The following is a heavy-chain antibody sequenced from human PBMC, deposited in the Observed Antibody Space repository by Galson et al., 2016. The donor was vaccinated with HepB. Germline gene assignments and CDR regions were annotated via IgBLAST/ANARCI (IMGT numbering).Heavy chain of an antibody. V-gene: IGHV3-9*01. Sequence: SLRLSCAASGFTFDDYAMHWVRQAPGKGLEWVSGISWNSGSIGYADSVKGRFTISRDNAQNSLYLQMNSLRAEDTALYYCAKDIRSGSGSVHYYYGMDVWGQGTTVTVSS. D-gene: IGHD3-10*01. CDR3: AKDIRSGSGSVHYYYGMDV. CDR2: ISWNSGSI. CDR1: GFTFDDYA. J-gene: IGHJ6*02.